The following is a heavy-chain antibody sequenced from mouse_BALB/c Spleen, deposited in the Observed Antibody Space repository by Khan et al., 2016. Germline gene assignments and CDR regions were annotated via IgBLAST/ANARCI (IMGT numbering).Heavy chain of an antibody. J-gene: IGHJ4*01. Sequence: VQLKELGPGLVKPSQSLSLTCSVTGYSITSGYYWNWIRQFPGNKLEWMGYISYDGSNNYNPSLKNRISITRDTSKNQFFLKLNSVTTEDTATYYCAREGDYGDYYAMDYWGQGTSVTVSS. V-gene: IGHV3-6*02. CDR3: AREGDYGDYYAMDY. CDR2: ISYDGSN. D-gene: IGHD2-4*01. CDR1: GYSITSGYY.